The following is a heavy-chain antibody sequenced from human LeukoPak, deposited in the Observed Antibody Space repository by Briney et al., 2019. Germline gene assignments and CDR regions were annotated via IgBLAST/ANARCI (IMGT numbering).Heavy chain of an antibody. CDR3: ARNNGMDV. J-gene: IGHJ6*02. V-gene: IGHV3-7*03. CDR1: GFTLSNHW. Sequence: GGSLRLSCAASGFTLSNHWMAWVRQVPGRGPEWVANVNRDGSETYYLDSVKGRFTISKDNAKNSLYLQMNSLRAEDTALYHCARNNGMDVWGQGTTVIVSS. CDR2: VNRDGSET.